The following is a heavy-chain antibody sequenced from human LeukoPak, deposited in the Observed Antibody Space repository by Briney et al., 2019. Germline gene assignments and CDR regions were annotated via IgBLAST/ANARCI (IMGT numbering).Heavy chain of an antibody. D-gene: IGHD4-11*01. CDR3: ATMTTFDP. CDR2: VDPEDGET. J-gene: IGHJ5*02. CDR1: GGTLSSYA. V-gene: IGHV1-69-2*01. Sequence: ASVKVSCKASGGTLSSYAISWVRQAPGQGLEWMGRVDPEDGETTYAEKFQGRVTITADTSTDTAYMELNNLRSEDTAVYYCATMTTFDPWGQGTLVTVSP.